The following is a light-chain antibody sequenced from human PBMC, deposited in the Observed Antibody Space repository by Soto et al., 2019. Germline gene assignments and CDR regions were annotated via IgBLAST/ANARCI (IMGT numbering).Light chain of an antibody. CDR1: QDIIRY. CDR3: LQTYSTPCT. CDR2: SAS. Sequence: DIQMTQSPSSLSPSVGDRVTITCRASQDIIRYLSWYQQKTGTAPKFLIYSASGLHSGIPSRFSGSGSGTAFTLPISSLQPKDFATYYCLQTYSTPCTFGKGTNVEIK. V-gene: IGKV1-39*01. J-gene: IGKJ1*01.